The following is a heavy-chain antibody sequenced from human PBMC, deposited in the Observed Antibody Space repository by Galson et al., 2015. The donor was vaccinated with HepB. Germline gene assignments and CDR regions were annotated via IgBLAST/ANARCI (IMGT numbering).Heavy chain of an antibody. D-gene: IGHD3-3*01. V-gene: IGHV3-30-3*01. J-gene: IGHJ6*02. CDR3: AKADRYDFWLGWGMNV. CDR2: ISYEGSNK. Sequence: SLRLSCAASGFTYSSYAMHWVAVISYEGSNKYYADSVKGRFTISRDNSKNSLYLQMNSLRAEDTAVYYCAKADRYDFWLGWGMNVWGQGTTVTVSS. CDR1: GFTYSSYA.